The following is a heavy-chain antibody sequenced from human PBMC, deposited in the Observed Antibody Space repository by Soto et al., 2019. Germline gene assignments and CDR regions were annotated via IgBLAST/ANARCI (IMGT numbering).Heavy chain of an antibody. CDR3: VREDDGGDRDYYGLDV. D-gene: IGHD2-21*02. CDR2: IHYSGGV. CDR1: GGSISYDHSH. Sequence: QVQLQESGPGLVRPSQTLSLTCTFSGGSISYDHSHWTWIRQPPGTGLEWIGYIHYSGGVFYNPSLQSRLSMSVETSKNLFSLKLSSVTAADTAVYFCVREDDGGDRDYYGLDVWGQGTTVTVS. V-gene: IGHV4-30-4*01. J-gene: IGHJ6*02.